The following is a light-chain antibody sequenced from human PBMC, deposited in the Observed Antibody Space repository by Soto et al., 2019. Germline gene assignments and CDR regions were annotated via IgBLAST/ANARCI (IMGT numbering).Light chain of an antibody. Sequence: EIVMTPSPATLSVSPGARAPLSCRASQSVSSNLAWYQQKPGQAPRLLIYGASTRATGIPARFSGSGSGTEFTLTISSLQSEDFAVYYCQQYNNWPLFGQGNKVDIK. J-gene: IGKJ1*01. CDR3: QQYNNWPL. CDR1: QSVSSN. CDR2: GAS. V-gene: IGKV3-15*01.